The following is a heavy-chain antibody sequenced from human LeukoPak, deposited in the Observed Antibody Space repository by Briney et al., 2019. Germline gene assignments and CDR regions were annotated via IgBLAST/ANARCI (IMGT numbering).Heavy chain of an antibody. D-gene: IGHD6-19*01. J-gene: IGHJ4*02. CDR2: MYTSGST. V-gene: IGHV4-4*07. CDR3: ARIYSRGWSLDY. Sequence: SETLSLTCTVYGGSVSTDYWTWIRQSAGKGLEWIGRMYTSGSTKYSPSFESRVTMSGDASKNQFSLRLNSVAAADTAIYYCARIYSRGWSLDYWGQGTLVTVSS. CDR1: GGSVSTDY.